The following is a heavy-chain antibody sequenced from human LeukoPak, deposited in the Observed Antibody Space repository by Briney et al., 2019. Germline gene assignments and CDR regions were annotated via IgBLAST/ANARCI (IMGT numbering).Heavy chain of an antibody. CDR3: ARPPSRGYSSSFEY. V-gene: IGHV5-51*01. CDR2: IYPDESNI. CDR1: GYSFPTYW. Sequence: GKSLKIYCKGSGYSFPTYWIAWVRQMPGKGLEWMGIIYPDESNIRYSPSFQGQVTISADKSISTAYLQWSSLKASDTAMYYCARPPSRGYSSSFEYWGQGTLVTVSS. J-gene: IGHJ4*02. D-gene: IGHD2-2*03.